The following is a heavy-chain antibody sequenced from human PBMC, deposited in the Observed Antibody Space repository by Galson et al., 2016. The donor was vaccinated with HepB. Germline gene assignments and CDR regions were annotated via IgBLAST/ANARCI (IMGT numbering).Heavy chain of an antibody. D-gene: IGHD6-19*01. J-gene: IGHJ6*02. CDR3: ARALYSSGDYGMDV. Sequence: SLRLSCAASGFTFSNYAMHWVRQAPGQGLEWVAVIAYDGSNTYYADSVKGRFTISSDNSKNTLYLQMNRLRAGYWAVYYCARALYSSGDYGMDVWGQGTTVTVSS. CDR1: GFTFSNYA. V-gene: IGHV3-30*04. CDR2: IAYDGSNT.